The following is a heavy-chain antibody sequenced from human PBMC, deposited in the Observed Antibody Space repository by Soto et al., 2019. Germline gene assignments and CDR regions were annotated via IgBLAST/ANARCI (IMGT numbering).Heavy chain of an antibody. CDR3: ARRLLYSSSGLDV. J-gene: IGHJ6*02. D-gene: IGHD6-6*01. V-gene: IGHV4-34*01. Sequence: SETLSLTCAVYGGSFIGYYCSWIRHPAFKWLEWIVEINHSGSTNYNPSLKSRVTISVDTSKNQFSLKLSSVTAADTAVYYCARRLLYSSSGLDVWGQGTTVTVSS. CDR1: GGSFIGYY. CDR2: INHSGST.